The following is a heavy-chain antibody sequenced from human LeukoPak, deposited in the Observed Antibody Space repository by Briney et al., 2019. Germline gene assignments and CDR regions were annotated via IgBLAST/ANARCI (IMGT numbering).Heavy chain of an antibody. CDR2: IITIFGTA. CDR1: GGTFSSYA. J-gene: IGHJ4*02. Sequence: SVKVSCKASGGTFSSYAISWVRQAPGQGLEWMGGIITIFGTANYAQKFQGRVTITTDESTSTAYMELSSLRSEDTAVYYCAREENDILTGYYHAWGQGTLVTVSS. D-gene: IGHD3-9*01. V-gene: IGHV1-69*05. CDR3: AREENDILTGYYHA.